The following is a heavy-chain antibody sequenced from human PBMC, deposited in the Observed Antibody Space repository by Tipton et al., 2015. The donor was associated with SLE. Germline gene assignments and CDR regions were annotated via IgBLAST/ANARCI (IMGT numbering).Heavy chain of an antibody. V-gene: IGHV4-34*01. Sequence: LRLSCAVYGGSFSGYYWGWIRQPPGKGLEWIGYIYYSGSTYYNPSLKSRVTISVDTSKNQFSLKLSSVTAADTAVYYCARTGYSSSWLYFQHWGQGTLVTVSS. D-gene: IGHD6-13*01. J-gene: IGHJ1*01. CDR2: IYYSGST. CDR1: GGSFSGYY. CDR3: ARTGYSSSWLYFQH.